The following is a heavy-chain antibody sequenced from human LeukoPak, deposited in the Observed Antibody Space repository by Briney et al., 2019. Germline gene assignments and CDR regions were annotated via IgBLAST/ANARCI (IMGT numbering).Heavy chain of an antibody. CDR1: GFTFSSYG. V-gene: IGHV3-30*02. CDR3: AKDRSSRGYFDY. Sequence: GGSLRLSCAASGFTFSSYGMHWVRQAPGKGLEWVAFIRYDGSNKYYADSVKGRFTISRDNSKNTLYPQMNSLRAEDTAVYYCAKDRSSRGYFDYWGQGTLVTVSS. D-gene: IGHD6-13*01. J-gene: IGHJ4*02. CDR2: IRYDGSNK.